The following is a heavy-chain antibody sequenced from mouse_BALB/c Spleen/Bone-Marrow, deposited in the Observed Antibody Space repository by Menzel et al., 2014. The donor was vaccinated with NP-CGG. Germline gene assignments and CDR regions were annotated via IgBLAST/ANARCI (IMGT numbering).Heavy chain of an antibody. J-gene: IGHJ3*01. CDR2: IKPDSRTI. CDR3: ARLGYYGGFAY. Sequence: EVKLMESGGGLVQPGGSLKLSCAASGFDFXRYWMSWVRQAPGKGLEWIGEIKPDSRTINYTPSLKDKFIISRDNAKNTLNLQVSKVRSEDTALYYCARLGYYGGFAYWGQGTLVTVSA. CDR1: GFDFXRYW. D-gene: IGHD1-1*01. V-gene: IGHV4-1*02.